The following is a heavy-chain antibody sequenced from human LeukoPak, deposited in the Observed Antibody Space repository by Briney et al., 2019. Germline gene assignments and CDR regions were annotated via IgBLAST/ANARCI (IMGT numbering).Heavy chain of an antibody. D-gene: IGHD2-21*02. J-gene: IGHJ4*02. V-gene: IGHV3-11*03. CDR2: ISSSSSYT. Sequence: PGGSLRLSCAASGFTFSDYYMSWIRQAPGKGLEWVSYISSSSSYTNYADSVKGRFTISRDNAKNSLYLQMHSLRAEDAAVYYCASSSEVTHLDYWGQGSLVSVRS. CDR1: GFTFSDYY. CDR3: ASSSEVTHLDY.